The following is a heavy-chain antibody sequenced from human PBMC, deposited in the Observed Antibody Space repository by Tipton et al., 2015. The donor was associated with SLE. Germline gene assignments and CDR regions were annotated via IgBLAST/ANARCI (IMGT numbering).Heavy chain of an antibody. Sequence: TLSLTCTVSGFSISNGYYWGWMRQSPGKGLEWIGSIYRSGSTYYTPSLRSRVTISLDTSMNQFSLDLSSVTAADTAVYYCAREGEEVVITEGVYYYHGMDVWGQGTSVTVSS. CDR3: AREGEEVVITEGVYYYHGMDV. CDR2: IYRSGST. CDR1: GFSISNGYY. D-gene: IGHD3-22*01. V-gene: IGHV4-38-2*02. J-gene: IGHJ6*02.